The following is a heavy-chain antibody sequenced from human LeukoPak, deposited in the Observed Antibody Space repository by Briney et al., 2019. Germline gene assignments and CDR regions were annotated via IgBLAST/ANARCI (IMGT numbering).Heavy chain of an antibody. CDR3: ARGVEPLAANTLAY. D-gene: IGHD1-14*01. Sequence: GGPLRLSCAASGFTVITNDMTWVRQASGKGLEWVSVLYSDGNTKYADSVQGRFTISRDNSKNTLYLEMNSLSPDDTAVYYCARGVEPLAANTLAYWGQGTLVTVSS. V-gene: IGHV3-53*01. CDR2: LYSDGNT. CDR1: GFTVITND. J-gene: IGHJ4*02.